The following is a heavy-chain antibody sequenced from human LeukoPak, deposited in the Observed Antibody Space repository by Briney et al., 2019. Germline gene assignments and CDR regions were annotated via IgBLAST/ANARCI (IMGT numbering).Heavy chain of an antibody. Sequence: GESLKISCKGSGFRFTNYWIGWVRQMPGKGLEYIGIIYPGDSDTRYSPSFQGQVTISADKSISTAYLQWSSLKASDSAMYYCARRGYCSGGSCFSHAFDIWGQGTMVTVSS. CDR2: IYPGDSDT. CDR1: GFRFTNYW. J-gene: IGHJ3*02. V-gene: IGHV5-51*01. CDR3: ARRGYCSGGSCFSHAFDI. D-gene: IGHD2-15*01.